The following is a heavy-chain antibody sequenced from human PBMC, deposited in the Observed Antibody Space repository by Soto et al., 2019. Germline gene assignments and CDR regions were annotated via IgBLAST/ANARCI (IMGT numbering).Heavy chain of an antibody. D-gene: IGHD2-2*01. Sequence: QVQLQQWGAGLLKPSETLSLTCAVYGGSFSGYYWTWIRQSPEKGLECIGEVNHSGTTYYNPSRKARVTISVHTPKNQFSLKMSSVTAADTAVYYCARGIGYCSSINCYSSRRLRFDSWGQGTLVTVSS. CDR2: VNHSGTT. CDR1: GGSFSGYY. CDR3: ARGIGYCSSINCYSSRRLRFDS. J-gene: IGHJ4*02. V-gene: IGHV4-34*01.